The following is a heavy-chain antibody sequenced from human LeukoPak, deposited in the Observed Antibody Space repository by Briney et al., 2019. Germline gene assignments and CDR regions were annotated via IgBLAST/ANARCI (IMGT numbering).Heavy chain of an antibody. D-gene: IGHD3-3*01. CDR2: IYYSGST. V-gene: IGHV4-30-4*08. CDR1: GGSISSGDYY. CDR3: ASLATYDFWSGYHFDY. J-gene: IGHJ4*02. Sequence: SQTLSLTCTVSGGSISSGDYYWSWIRQPPGTGLEWIGYIYYSGSTHYNPSLKSRVTISVDTSKNQFSLKLSSVTAADTAVYYCASLATYDFWSGYHFDYWGQGTLVTVSS.